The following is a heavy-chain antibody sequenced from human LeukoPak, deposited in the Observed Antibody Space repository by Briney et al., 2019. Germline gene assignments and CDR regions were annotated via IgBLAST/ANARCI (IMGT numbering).Heavy chain of an antibody. Sequence: PSETLSLTCAVYGGSFSGYYWIWIRQPPGKGLEWIGEINHSGSTNYNPSLKSRVTISVDTSKNQFSLKLSSVTAADTAVYYCARNYDYVWGSYRYTEGDWFDPWGQGTLVTVSS. CDR2: INHSGST. J-gene: IGHJ5*02. V-gene: IGHV4-34*01. CDR3: ARNYDYVWGSYRYTEGDWFDP. D-gene: IGHD3-16*02. CDR1: GGSFSGYY.